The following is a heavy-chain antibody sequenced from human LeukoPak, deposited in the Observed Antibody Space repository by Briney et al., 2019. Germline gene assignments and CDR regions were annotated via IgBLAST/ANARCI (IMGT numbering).Heavy chain of an antibody. Sequence: GGSLRLSCAASGFTFSTNAMRWVRQAPGKGLEWVSAISGSGGTIYYADSVKGRFTISRDNSKNTVYLQMNGLRAEDTAVYYCAKPLISSSWFPYWGQGTLVTVSS. CDR1: GFTFSTNA. CDR2: ISGSGGTI. V-gene: IGHV3-23*01. CDR3: AKPLISSSWFPY. J-gene: IGHJ4*02. D-gene: IGHD6-13*01.